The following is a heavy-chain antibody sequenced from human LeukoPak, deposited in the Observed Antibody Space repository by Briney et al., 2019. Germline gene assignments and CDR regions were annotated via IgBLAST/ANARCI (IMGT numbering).Heavy chain of an antibody. J-gene: IGHJ4*02. D-gene: IGHD2-8*01. CDR2: IYSSGST. V-gene: IGHV4-39*07. Sequence: SETLSLTCTVPGGPISSSSDYWGWIRQPPGKGLEWIGSIYSSGSTYYNPSLNSAVTISVEPSNNQFSLKLSSVTAADTAIYYCARGYCTNAVCSLGPTQAWGQGTLVTVSS. CDR3: ARGYCTNAVCSLGPTQA. CDR1: GGPISSSSDY.